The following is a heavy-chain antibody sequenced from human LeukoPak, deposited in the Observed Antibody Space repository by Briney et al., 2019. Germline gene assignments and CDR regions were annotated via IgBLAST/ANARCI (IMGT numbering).Heavy chain of an antibody. J-gene: IGHJ4*02. CDR3: ARDLQRYTFDY. D-gene: IGHD5-24*01. Sequence: GGSLRLSCAASGFTFSSYAMNWVRQAPGKGLEWVSSISSSSGYIFYADSVKGRFTISRDNAKNSLYLQMNSLRAEDTAVYYCARDLQRYTFDYWGQGTLVTVSS. CDR2: ISSSSGYI. CDR1: GFTFSSYA. V-gene: IGHV3-21*01.